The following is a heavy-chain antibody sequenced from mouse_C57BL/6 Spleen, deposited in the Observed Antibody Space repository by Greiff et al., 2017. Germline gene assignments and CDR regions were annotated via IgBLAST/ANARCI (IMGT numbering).Heavy chain of an antibody. J-gene: IGHJ4*01. CDR2: IDPETGGT. Sequence: QVQLQQSGAELVRPGASVTLSCKASGYTFTDYEMHWVKQTPVHGLEWIGAIDPETGGTAYNQKFKGKAILTADKSTSTAYMELRSLTSEDSAVYYCTRSYESNYVYYAMDYWGQGTSVTVSS. CDR3: TRSYESNYVYYAMDY. CDR1: GYTFTDYE. V-gene: IGHV1-15*01. D-gene: IGHD2-5*01.